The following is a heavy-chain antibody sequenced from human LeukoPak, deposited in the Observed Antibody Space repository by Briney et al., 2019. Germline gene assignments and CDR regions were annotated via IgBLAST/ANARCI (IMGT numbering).Heavy chain of an antibody. V-gene: IGHV3-74*01. J-gene: IGHJ3*02. D-gene: IGHD3-3*01. Sequence: PGGSLRLSCAASGFTFSSYWMHWVRQVPGKGLVWVSRINTDGSVTSYADSVKGRFTISRDNAKNSLYLQMNSLRAEDTAVYYCARDGSSITIFGVVRHKRAFDIWGQGTMVTVSS. CDR3: ARDGSSITIFGVVRHKRAFDI. CDR2: INTDGSVT. CDR1: GFTFSSYW.